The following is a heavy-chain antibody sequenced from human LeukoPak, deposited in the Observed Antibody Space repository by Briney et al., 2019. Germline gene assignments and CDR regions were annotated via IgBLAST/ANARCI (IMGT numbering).Heavy chain of an antibody. J-gene: IGHJ5*02. V-gene: IGHV4-59*01. CDR1: GGSISSYY. CDR2: IYYSGST. Sequence: PSETLSLTCTVSGGSISSYYWSWIRQPPGKGLEWIGYIYYSGSTNYNPSLKSRVTISVDTSKNQFSLKLSSVTAADTAVYYCARAGTPKPTRRTYSGYDSSWFDPWGQGTLVTVSS. CDR3: ARAGTPKPTRRTYSGYDSSWFDP. D-gene: IGHD5-12*01.